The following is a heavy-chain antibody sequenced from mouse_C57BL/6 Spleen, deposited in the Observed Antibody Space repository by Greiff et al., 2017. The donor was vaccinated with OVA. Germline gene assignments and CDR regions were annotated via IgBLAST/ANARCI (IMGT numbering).Heavy chain of an antibody. D-gene: IGHD1-1*01. CDR3: ARSAVVATYYAMDY. J-gene: IGHJ4*01. V-gene: IGHV5-17*01. CDR2: ISSGSSTI. Sequence: EVKVEESGGGLVKPGGSLKLSCAASGFTFSDYGMHWVRQAPEKGLEWVAYISSGSSTIYYADTVKGRFTISRDNAKNTLFLQMTSLRSEDTAMYYCARSAVVATYYAMDYWGQGTSVTVSS. CDR1: GFTFSDYG.